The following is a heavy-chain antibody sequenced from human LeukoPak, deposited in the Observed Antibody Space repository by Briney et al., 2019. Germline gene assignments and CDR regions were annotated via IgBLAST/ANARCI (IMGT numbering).Heavy chain of an antibody. D-gene: IGHD3-3*01. V-gene: IGHV4-30-2*01. CDR3: ARVNYDFSAEVDP. CDR2: IYHSGST. CDR1: GGSISSGGYS. J-gene: IGHJ5*02. Sequence: SQTLSLTCAVSGGSISSGGYSWSWIRQPPGKGLEWIGYIYHSGSTYYNPSLKSRVTISVDRSKNQFSLKLSSVTAADTAVYYCARVNYDFSAEVDPWGQGTLVTVSS.